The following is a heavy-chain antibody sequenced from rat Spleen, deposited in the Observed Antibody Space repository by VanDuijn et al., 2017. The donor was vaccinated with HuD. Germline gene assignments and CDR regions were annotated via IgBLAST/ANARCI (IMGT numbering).Heavy chain of an antibody. D-gene: IGHD1-2*01. CDR2: ISYDGSST. V-gene: IGHV5-29*01. J-gene: IGHJ2*01. CDR3: TRQAVYYYSRYIPYYFDY. CDR1: GFTFSNYD. Sequence: EVHLVESGGGLVQPGRSLKVSCVVSGFTFSNYDMAWVRQAPTGGLEWVATISYDGSSTYYRDSVKGRITISRDDAKSTLYLQMNSLRSEDTATYYCTRQAVYYYSRYIPYYFDYWGQGVMVTVSS.